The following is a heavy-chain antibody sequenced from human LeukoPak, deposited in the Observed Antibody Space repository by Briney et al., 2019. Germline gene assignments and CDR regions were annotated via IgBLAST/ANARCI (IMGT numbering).Heavy chain of an antibody. V-gene: IGHV3-23*01. Sequence: GGSLRLSCVASGFTFSSYAMSWVRQAPGKGLEWVSAISGSGGSTYYADSVKGRFTISRDNSKNTLYLQMNSLRAEDTAVYYCAKGGSGWYGYYFDYWGQGTLVTVSS. J-gene: IGHJ4*02. D-gene: IGHD6-19*01. CDR3: AKGGSGWYGYYFDY. CDR2: ISGSGGST. CDR1: GFTFSSYA.